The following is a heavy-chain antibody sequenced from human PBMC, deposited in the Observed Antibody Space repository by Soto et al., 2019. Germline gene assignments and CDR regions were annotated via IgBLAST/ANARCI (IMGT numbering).Heavy chain of an antibody. J-gene: IGHJ5*02. CDR2: INPNSGGT. V-gene: IGHV1-2*04. Sequence: ASVKVSCKASGYTFTGYYMHWVRQAPGQGLEWMGWINPNSGGTNYAQKFQGWVTMTRDTSISTAYMELSRLRSGDTAVYYCARDGKWEPRHYIWFDPWGQGTLVTFPS. CDR1: GYTFTGYY. CDR3: ARDGKWEPRHYIWFDP. D-gene: IGHD1-26*01.